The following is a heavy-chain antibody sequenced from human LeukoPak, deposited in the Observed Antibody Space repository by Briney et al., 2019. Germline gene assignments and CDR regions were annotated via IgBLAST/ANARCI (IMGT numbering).Heavy chain of an antibody. CDR2: ISGIGSST. CDR3: AKSFASVDVVATVTDY. J-gene: IGHJ4*02. D-gene: IGHD5-12*01. Sequence: GGSLRLSCAASGFTFSSYAMTWVRRAPGRGLEWVSGISGIGSSTYYTDSVKGRFTISRDNSKSTLYLQTNSLRAEDTAVYYCAKSFASVDVVATVTDYWGQGTLVTVSS. V-gene: IGHV3-23*01. CDR1: GFTFSSYA.